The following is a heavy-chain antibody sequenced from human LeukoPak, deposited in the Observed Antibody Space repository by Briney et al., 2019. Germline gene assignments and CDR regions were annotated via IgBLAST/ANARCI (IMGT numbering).Heavy chain of an antibody. Sequence: PGGSLRLSCAASGFIFPTYGMHWVRQAPGKGLEWVACIYPDGNNKDYADSVKGRFIISRDNAKNSLYLHMNSLRAEDTAVYYCARDYGGSSPFDYWGQGTLVTVSS. CDR1: GFIFPTYG. J-gene: IGHJ4*02. CDR2: IYPDGNNK. D-gene: IGHD4-23*01. CDR3: ARDYGGSSPFDY. V-gene: IGHV3-30*12.